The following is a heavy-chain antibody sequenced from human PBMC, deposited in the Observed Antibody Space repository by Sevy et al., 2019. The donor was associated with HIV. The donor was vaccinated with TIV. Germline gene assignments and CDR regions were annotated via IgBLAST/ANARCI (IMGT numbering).Heavy chain of an antibody. CDR3: VKNRDDSSGFGMDV. CDR1: GFTFSRYW. Sequence: GGSLRLSCVASGFTFSRYWMSWVRQAPGKGLEWVANIKQDGSEKYDVDSVKGRFTISSDNAKKSLFLQMNSLRAEDTAVYYCVKNRDDSSGFGMDVWGQGTTVTVSS. D-gene: IGHD5-12*01. CDR2: IKQDGSEK. V-gene: IGHV3-7*01. J-gene: IGHJ6*02.